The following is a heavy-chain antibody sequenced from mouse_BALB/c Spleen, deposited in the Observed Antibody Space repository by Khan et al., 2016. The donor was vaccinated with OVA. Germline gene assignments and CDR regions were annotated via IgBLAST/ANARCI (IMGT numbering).Heavy chain of an antibody. D-gene: IGHD1-2*01. V-gene: IGHV3-2*02. CDR3: ARTARRKY. CDR1: GYSITSGYG. Sequence: EVQLQESGPGLVQPSQSLSLTCTVTGYSITSGYGWNWLRPFPGNKLEWMGYISYSGSTNYNPSLKSRISITRDTSKNQFFLQLNSVTTEDTATYYCARTARRKYWGQGTTLTVAS. CDR2: ISYSGST. J-gene: IGHJ2*01.